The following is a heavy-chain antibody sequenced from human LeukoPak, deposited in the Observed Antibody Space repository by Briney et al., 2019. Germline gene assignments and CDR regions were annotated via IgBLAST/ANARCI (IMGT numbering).Heavy chain of an antibody. D-gene: IGHD2-15*01. Sequence: SETLSLTCTVSGGSISSGNYYWGWIRQPPGKGLEWIGSIYYSGSTYYNPSLKSRVTISVDTSKNQFSLKLSSVTAADTAVYYCARDRRYCSGGSCYSNWFDPWGQGTLVTVSS. J-gene: IGHJ5*02. CDR3: ARDRRYCSGGSCYSNWFDP. V-gene: IGHV4-39*07. CDR2: IYYSGST. CDR1: GGSISSGNYY.